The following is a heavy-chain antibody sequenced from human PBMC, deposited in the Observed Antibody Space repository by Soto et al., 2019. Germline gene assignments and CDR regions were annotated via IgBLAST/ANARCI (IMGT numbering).Heavy chain of an antibody. V-gene: IGHV1-69*15. CDR3: ARDQRSLSASTGPYYYGMDV. D-gene: IGHD2-8*02. Sequence: QAQLVQSGAEVKIPGSSVRISCKASGGTFRSYAISWVRQAPGQRLEWVRRVVPVFAIADYAQKFQGRATISADESTGTVYLDLSSLTSEDTATYYCARDQRSLSASTGPYYYGMDVWGQGTTVNVSS. J-gene: IGHJ6*02. CDR1: GGTFRSYA. CDR2: VVPVFAIA.